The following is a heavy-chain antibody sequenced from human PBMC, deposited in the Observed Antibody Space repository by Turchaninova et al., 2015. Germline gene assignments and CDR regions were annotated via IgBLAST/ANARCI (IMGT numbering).Heavy chain of an antibody. CDR2: ISYYGISK. D-gene: IGHD2-21*01. V-gene: IGHV3-30*18. CDR1: GFTFSNYG. J-gene: IGHJ4*02. CDR3: AKALRSGILSNYFDH. Sequence: QVQLVESGGGVVQPGRSLRLSCEVSGFTFSNYGMHWVRQAPGKGLEWVAVISYYGISKYYADSVKGRFTISSDNFKNTLYLQMNSLRPEVTAVVYVAKALRSGILSNYFDHWGQGTLVTVSS.